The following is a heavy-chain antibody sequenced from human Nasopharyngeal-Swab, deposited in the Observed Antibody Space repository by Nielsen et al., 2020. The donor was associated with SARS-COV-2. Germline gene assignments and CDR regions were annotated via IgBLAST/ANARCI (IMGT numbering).Heavy chain of an antibody. CDR3: ARRGDYGGNPFDAFDI. J-gene: IGHJ3*02. CDR2: IYPGDFDT. D-gene: IGHD4-23*01. CDR1: GYSFSDYW. V-gene: IGHV5-51*01. Sequence: GESLKISCKGSGYSFSDYWIAWVRQMPGKGLEWMGIIYPGDFDTRYSPSFQGQVAISVDKSISTAYLHWSSLKASDTAMYYCARRGDYGGNPFDAFDIWGQGTMVTVSS.